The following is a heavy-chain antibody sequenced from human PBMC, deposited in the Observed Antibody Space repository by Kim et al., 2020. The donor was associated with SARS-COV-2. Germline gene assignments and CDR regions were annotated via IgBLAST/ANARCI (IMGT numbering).Heavy chain of an antibody. Sequence: GGSLRLSCAASGFTFSSYSMNWVRQAPGKGLEWVSSISSSSSYIYYADSVKGRFTISRDNAKNSLYLQMNSLRAEDTAVYYCARGEHIVVVTASAHDYWGQGTLVTVSS. J-gene: IGHJ4*02. CDR3: ARGEHIVVVTASAHDY. CDR1: GFTFSSYS. V-gene: IGHV3-21*01. D-gene: IGHD2-21*02. CDR2: ISSSSSYI.